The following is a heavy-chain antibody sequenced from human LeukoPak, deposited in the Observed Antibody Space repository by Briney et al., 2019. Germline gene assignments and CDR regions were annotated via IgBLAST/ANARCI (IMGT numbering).Heavy chain of an antibody. Sequence: GGSLTLSCAASGFTFSDSAIHWVRQASGKGLEWVGRIRSKGNSYATAYAASVKGRFTISRDDSKNTAYLQMNSLKTEDTALYYCTTPNEGNWFDPWGQGTLVTVSS. D-gene: IGHD2-8*01. CDR2: IRSKGNSYAT. V-gene: IGHV3-73*01. CDR1: GFTFSDSA. J-gene: IGHJ5*02. CDR3: TTPNEGNWFDP.